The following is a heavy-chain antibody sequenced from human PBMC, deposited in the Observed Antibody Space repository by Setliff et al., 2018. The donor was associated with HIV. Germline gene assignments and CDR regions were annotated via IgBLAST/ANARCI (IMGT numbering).Heavy chain of an antibody. CDR2: ISYDGSDI. V-gene: IGHV3-30*04. D-gene: IGHD3-3*01. CDR1: GLSFNNYV. J-gene: IGHJ3*02. CDR3: ARAFGYYDFWSGYSGDEFDI. Sequence: LRLSCAASGLSFNNYVMHWVRHAPGKGLEWVAVISYDGSDIYYADSVKGRFTISRENSKNTLYLQMNSLRPEDTAVYYCARAFGYYDFWSGYSGDEFDIWGQGTTVTVSS.